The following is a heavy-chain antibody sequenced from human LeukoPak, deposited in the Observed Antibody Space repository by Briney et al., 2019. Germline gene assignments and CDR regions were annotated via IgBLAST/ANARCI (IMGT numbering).Heavy chain of an antibody. J-gene: IGHJ4*02. CDR1: GFTFSRYT. D-gene: IGHD3-22*01. V-gene: IGHV3-48*04. CDR2: ISSSSSTI. CDR3: ARGLYYYDSSGYYYFDY. Sequence: GGSLRLSCAASGFTFSRYTMNWVRQAPGRGLEWVSHISSSSSTIYYADSVKGRFTISRDNAKNSLYLQMNSLRAEDTAVYYCARGLYYYDSSGYYYFDYWGQGTLVTVSS.